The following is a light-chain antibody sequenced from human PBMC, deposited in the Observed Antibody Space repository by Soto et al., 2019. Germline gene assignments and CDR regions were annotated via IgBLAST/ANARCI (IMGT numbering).Light chain of an antibody. Sequence: EIVMTQSPATLSVSPGERATLSCRASQRIGNNLAWYQQKPGQAPRLLIYGASTRATGVPARFSGSGSGTDFTLTISSLQSEDSEVYYCQQFNDWRTFGGGTKVEIK. CDR2: GAS. V-gene: IGKV3-15*01. CDR1: QRIGNN. CDR3: QQFNDWRT. J-gene: IGKJ4*01.